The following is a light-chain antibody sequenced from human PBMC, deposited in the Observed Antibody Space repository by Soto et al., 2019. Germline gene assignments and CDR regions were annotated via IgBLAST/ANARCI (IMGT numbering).Light chain of an antibody. J-gene: IGKJ2*01. CDR3: QQYGTSPFT. CDR1: QGVSSNY. V-gene: IGKV3-20*01. CDR2: GSS. Sequence: IVMTQSPGTQPLSPGERATLSCRASQGVSSNYVAWYQQKPGQAPRLLTHGSSSRATGVPDRFSGRGSGTTFTLVISRLEPEDFAVYYCQQYGTSPFTFGQGTKVDIK.